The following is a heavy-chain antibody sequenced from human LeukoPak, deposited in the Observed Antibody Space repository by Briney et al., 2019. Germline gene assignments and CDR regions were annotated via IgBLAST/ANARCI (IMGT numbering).Heavy chain of an antibody. CDR1: GYSFTCYW. Sequence: RGESLKISCKGSGYSFTCYWIGWVRQMPGKGLEWMGIIYPGDSDTRYSPSFQGQVTISADKSISTAYLQWSSLKASDTAMYYCARGRYSGTDLSDFDYWAQGTLVTVSS. D-gene: IGHD1-26*01. CDR2: IYPGDSDT. V-gene: IGHV5-51*01. CDR3: ARGRYSGTDLSDFDY. J-gene: IGHJ4*02.